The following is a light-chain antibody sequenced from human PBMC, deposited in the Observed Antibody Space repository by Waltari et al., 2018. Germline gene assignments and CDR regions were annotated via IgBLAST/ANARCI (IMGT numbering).Light chain of an antibody. V-gene: IGKV2-30*01. CDR3: MQAAHWPYT. CDR2: KVS. Sequence: DAVMTQSPLSLPVTLGQPASISCRPSQTLVFSNGNIYLNWFHQRPGQSQRRLIYKVSNRDSGVPDRFSGSGSGTDFTLKISRVEAEDVGGVYYCMQAAHWPYTFGQGTKLEIK. J-gene: IGKJ2*01. CDR1: QTLVFSNGNIY.